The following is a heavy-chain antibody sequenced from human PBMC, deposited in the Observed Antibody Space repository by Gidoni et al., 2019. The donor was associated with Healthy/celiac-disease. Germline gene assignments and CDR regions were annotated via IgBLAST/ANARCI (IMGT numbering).Heavy chain of an antibody. Sequence: QVQLGQSGAEVKKPGASVKVSCKASGYTFTGYFMHWVRQAPGQGLEWMGWINPNSRGTNFAQKFQGRVTMTRDTSISTAYMELSRLRSDDTAVYYCARDRGVGSDYYFDYWGQGTLVTVSS. CDR1: GYTFTGYF. CDR3: ARDRGVGSDYYFDY. CDR2: INPNSRGT. J-gene: IGHJ4*02. D-gene: IGHD2-21*01. V-gene: IGHV1-2*02.